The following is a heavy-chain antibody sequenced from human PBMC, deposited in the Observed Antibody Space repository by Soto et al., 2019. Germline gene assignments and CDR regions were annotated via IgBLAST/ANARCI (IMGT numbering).Heavy chain of an antibody. CDR2: ISYDGSNK. CDR3: AKAARKDIVLMVYAPATYFDY. CDR1: GFTFSSYG. D-gene: IGHD2-8*01. Sequence: GGSLRLSCAASGFTFSSYGMHWVRQAPGKGLEWVAVISYDGSNKYYADSVKGRFTISRDNSKNTLYLQMNSLRAEDTAVYYCAKAARKDIVLMVYAPATYFDYWGQGTLVTVSS. V-gene: IGHV3-30*18. J-gene: IGHJ4*02.